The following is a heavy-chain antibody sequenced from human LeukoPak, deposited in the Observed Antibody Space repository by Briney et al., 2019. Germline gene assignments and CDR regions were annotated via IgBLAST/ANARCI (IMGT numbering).Heavy chain of an antibody. Sequence: ASVKVSCKASGYTFTSYAMNWVRQAPGQGLEWMGWMNPNSGNTGYAQKFQGRVTMTRNTSISTAYMELSSLRAEDTAVYYCAKSPHLVGAIYFDYWGQGTLVTVSS. CDR3: AKSPHLVGAIYFDY. CDR1: GYTFTSYA. V-gene: IGHV1-8*02. CDR2: MNPNSGNT. D-gene: IGHD1-26*01. J-gene: IGHJ4*02.